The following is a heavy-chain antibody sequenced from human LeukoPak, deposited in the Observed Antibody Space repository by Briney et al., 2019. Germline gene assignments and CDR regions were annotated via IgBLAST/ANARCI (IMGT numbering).Heavy chain of an antibody. V-gene: IGHV4-59*01. CDR3: ARGGVTIFGVVRSSNWFDP. Sequence: WETLSLTCTVSGGSISSYYWSWIRQPPGKGLEWIGYIYYSGSTTYSPSLKSRVTISVDTSKNQFSLKLSSVTAADTAVYYCARGGVTIFGVVRSSNWFDPWGQGTLVTVSS. CDR2: IYYSGST. J-gene: IGHJ5*02. D-gene: IGHD3-3*01. CDR1: GGSISSYY.